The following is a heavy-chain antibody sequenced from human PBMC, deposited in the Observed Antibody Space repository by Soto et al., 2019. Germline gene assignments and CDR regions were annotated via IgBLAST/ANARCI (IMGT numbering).Heavy chain of an antibody. V-gene: IGHV3-23*01. CDR3: AKDPPLYYDSPYDY. D-gene: IGHD3-22*01. CDR1: GFTFGSYT. J-gene: IGHJ4*02. CDR2: ISGSGGST. Sequence: GGSLGLSCAPSGFTFGSYTMNGVRQAPGKGLEWVSDISGSGGSTYYADSVKGRFTISRDNSKNTLYLQMNSLRAEDTAVYYCAKDPPLYYDSPYDYWGQGTLVKVSS.